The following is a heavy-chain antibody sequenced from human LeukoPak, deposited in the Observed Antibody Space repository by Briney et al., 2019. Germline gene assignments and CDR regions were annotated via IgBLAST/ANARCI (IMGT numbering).Heavy chain of an antibody. CDR2: LSGDGSST. CDR3: ARDIAAAVDY. V-gene: IGHV3-74*03. J-gene: IGHJ4*02. D-gene: IGHD6-13*01. CDR1: GFTFSTYW. Sequence: GGSLRLSCVASGFTFSTYWMHWVRQAPGKGLLWVSRLSGDGSSTKYADSLKGRFTISRDNAKNTLYLQMNSLRAEDTAVYYCARDIAAAVDYWGQGTLVTVSS.